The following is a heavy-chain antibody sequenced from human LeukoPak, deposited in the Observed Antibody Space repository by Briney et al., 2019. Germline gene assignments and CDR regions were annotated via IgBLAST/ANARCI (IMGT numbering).Heavy chain of an antibody. Sequence: PSETLSLTCAVYGGSFSGYYWSWIRQPPGKGLEWIGEINHSGSTNYNPSLKSRVTISVDTSKNQFSLKLSSVTAADTAVYYCARAQFSSSWYPPRSWFDPWGQGTLVTVSS. CDR1: GGSFSGYY. V-gene: IGHV4-34*01. CDR2: INHSGST. D-gene: IGHD6-13*01. J-gene: IGHJ5*02. CDR3: ARAQFSSSWYPPRSWFDP.